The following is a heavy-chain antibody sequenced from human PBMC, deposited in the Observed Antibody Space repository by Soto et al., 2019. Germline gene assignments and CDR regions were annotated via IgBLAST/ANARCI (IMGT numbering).Heavy chain of an antibody. Sequence: PGGSLRLSCAASGFTVSSNYMSWVRQAPGKGLEWVSVIYSGGSTYYADSVKGRFTISRDNSKNTLYLQMNSLRAEDTAVYYCASKETSTTRGYSSRYYYYYGMDVWGQGTTVTVSS. J-gene: IGHJ6*02. CDR3: ASKETSTTRGYSSRYYYYYGMDV. CDR1: GFTVSSNY. D-gene: IGHD5-18*01. CDR2: IYSGGST. V-gene: IGHV3-53*01.